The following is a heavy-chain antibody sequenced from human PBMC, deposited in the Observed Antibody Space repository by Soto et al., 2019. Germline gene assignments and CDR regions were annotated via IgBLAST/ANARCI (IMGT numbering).Heavy chain of an antibody. CDR2: IIPIFGTA. CDR1: GGTFSSYA. D-gene: IGHD4-4*01. V-gene: IGHV1-69*13. CDR3: ARDLVAVTTAGVYYYYGMDV. Sequence: SVKVSCKASGGTFSSYAISWVRQAPGQGLEWMGGIIPIFGTANYAQKFQGRVTITADESTSTAYMELSSLRSEDTAVYYCARDLVAVTTAGVYYYYGMDVWGQGTTVTVSS. J-gene: IGHJ6*02.